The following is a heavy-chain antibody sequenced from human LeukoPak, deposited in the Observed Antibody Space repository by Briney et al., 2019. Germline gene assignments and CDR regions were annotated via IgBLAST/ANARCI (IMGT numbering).Heavy chain of an antibody. Sequence: GGSLRLXCAASGFTFSSYAMSWVRQAPGKGLEWVSAISGSGGSTYYADSVKGRFTISRDNSKNTLYLQMNSLRAEDTAVYYCAKGSSFYYDSSGYYYDLDYWGQGTLVTVSS. CDR3: AKGSSFYYDSSGYYYDLDY. D-gene: IGHD3-22*01. CDR1: GFTFSSYA. J-gene: IGHJ4*02. V-gene: IGHV3-23*01. CDR2: ISGSGGST.